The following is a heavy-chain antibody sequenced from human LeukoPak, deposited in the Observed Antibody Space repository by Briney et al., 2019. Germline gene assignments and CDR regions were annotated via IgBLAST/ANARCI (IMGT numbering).Heavy chain of an antibody. CDR1: GFHFTRYW. D-gene: IGHD2-15*01. CDR2: IYPGVSYT. V-gene: IGHV5-51*01. J-gene: IGHJ6*04. Sequence: ESLKISLKGSGFHFTRYWIGRGRQGPGKGVGLVGIIYPGVSYTRYSPSFQGQVTLSSDKYISTAYLHSNSPKASGTAMYYCARLGSGGSETNSYGMDVWGKGTTLTVSS. CDR3: ARLGSGGSETNSYGMDV.